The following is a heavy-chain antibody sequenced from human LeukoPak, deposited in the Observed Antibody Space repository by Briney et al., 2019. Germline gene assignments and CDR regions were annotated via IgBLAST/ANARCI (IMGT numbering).Heavy chain of an antibody. CDR1: GFTFSSYA. D-gene: IGHD4-17*01. J-gene: IGHJ3*02. V-gene: IGHV3-7*01. Sequence: GGSLRLSCAASGFTFSSYAMSWVRQAPGKGLEWVANIKQDGSEKYYVDSVKGRFTISRDNAKNSLYLQMNSLRAEDTAVYYCARAADGDYVFAGGIADAFDIWGQGTMVTVSS. CDR3: ARAADGDYVFAGGIADAFDI. CDR2: IKQDGSEK.